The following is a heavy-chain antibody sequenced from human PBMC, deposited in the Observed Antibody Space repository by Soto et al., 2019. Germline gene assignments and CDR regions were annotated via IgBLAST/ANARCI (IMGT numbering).Heavy chain of an antibody. J-gene: IGHJ6*02. CDR2: INSDGSST. Sequence: LRLSCAASGFTFSSYWMHWVRQAPGKGLVWVSRINSDGSSTSYADSVKGRFTISRDNAKNTLYLQMNSLRAEDTAVYYCARDRYYDFWSGLYYYYGMDVWGQGTTVTVSS. D-gene: IGHD3-3*01. CDR1: GFTFSSYW. V-gene: IGHV3-74*01. CDR3: ARDRYYDFWSGLYYYYGMDV.